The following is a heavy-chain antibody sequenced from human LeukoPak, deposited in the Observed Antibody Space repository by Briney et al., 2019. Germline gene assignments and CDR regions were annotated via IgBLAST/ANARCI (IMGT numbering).Heavy chain of an antibody. CDR3: ASRGYSYGSFDY. CDR2: ISGSGGST. V-gene: IGHV3-23*01. Sequence: GGSLRLSCAASGFTFSSYAVSWVRQAPGKGLEWVSAISGSGGSTYYADSVKGRFTISRDNSKNTLYLQMNSLRAEDTAVYYCASRGYSYGSFDYWGQGTLVTVSS. D-gene: IGHD5-18*01. J-gene: IGHJ4*02. CDR1: GFTFSSYA.